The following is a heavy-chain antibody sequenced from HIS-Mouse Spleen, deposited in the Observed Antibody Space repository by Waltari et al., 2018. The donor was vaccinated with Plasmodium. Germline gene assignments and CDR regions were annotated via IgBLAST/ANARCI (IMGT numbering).Heavy chain of an antibody. CDR1: GGSFSGYY. CDR2: INHSGST. CDR3: ARVTSSGVYWYFDL. V-gene: IGHV4-34*01. D-gene: IGHD3-3*01. Sequence: QVQLQQWGAGLLKPSETLSLTCAVYGGSFSGYYWSWIRQPPGKGLEWIGEINHSGSTNYNPSLKSRVTISVDTSKNQFSLKLSSVTAADTAVYYGARVTSSGVYWYFDLWGRGTLVTVSS. J-gene: IGHJ2*01.